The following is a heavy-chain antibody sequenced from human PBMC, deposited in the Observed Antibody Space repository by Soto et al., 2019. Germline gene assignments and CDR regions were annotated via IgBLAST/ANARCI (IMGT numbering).Heavy chain of an antibody. J-gene: IGHJ4*02. Sequence: QVQLVQSGAEVKKPGASVKLSCRTSGYTFTPYYIHWVRQAPGQGLEWLAVINPASGSTNYAQDFQGRLTVTLDTSTATVYMELSGLRTEDTAIFYCARDIAAGDHWGQGTLVTVSS. CDR1: GYTFTPYY. CDR3: ARDIAAGDH. V-gene: IGHV1-46*01. D-gene: IGHD6-13*01. CDR2: INPASGST.